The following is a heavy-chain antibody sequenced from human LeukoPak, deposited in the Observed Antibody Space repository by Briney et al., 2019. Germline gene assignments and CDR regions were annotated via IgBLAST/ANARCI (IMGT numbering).Heavy chain of an antibody. CDR2: IDGAGGEK. V-gene: IGHV3-7*01. CDR3: ARIYSPMVRGVILYYFDY. D-gene: IGHD3-10*01. CDR1: GFTFSRHW. J-gene: IGHJ4*02. Sequence: GGSLRLSCEASGFTFSRHWLTWVRQAPGKGLEWVGNIDGAGGEKHYVDSVKGRFTISRDNAKNSLYLQMNSLRAEDTAVYYCARIYSPMVRGVILYYFDYWGQGTLVTVSS.